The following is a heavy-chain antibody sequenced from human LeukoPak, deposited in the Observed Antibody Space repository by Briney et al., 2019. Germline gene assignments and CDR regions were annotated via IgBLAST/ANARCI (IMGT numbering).Heavy chain of an antibody. Sequence: GGSLRLSCAASGFTFSSYSMNWVRQAPGKGLEWVSYISSSSSTIYYADSVKGRFTISRDNAKNSLYLQMNSLRAEDTAVYYCARDKVYSSGWYVEEGVAFDYWAREPWSPSPQ. D-gene: IGHD6-19*01. J-gene: IGHJ4*02. CDR3: ARDKVYSSGWYVEEGVAFDY. V-gene: IGHV3-48*01. CDR2: ISSSSSTI. CDR1: GFTFSSYS.